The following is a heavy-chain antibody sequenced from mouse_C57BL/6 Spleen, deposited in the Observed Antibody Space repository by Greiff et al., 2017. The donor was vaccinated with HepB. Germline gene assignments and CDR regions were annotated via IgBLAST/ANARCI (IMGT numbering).Heavy chain of an antibody. CDR1: GFSFNTYA. CDR3: VRKDDYGFAY. Sequence: GGGLVQPKGSLKLSCAASGFSFNTYAMHWVRQAPGKGLEWVARIRSKSNNYATYYADSVKDRFTISRDDSESMLYLQMNNLKTEDTAMYYCVRKDDYGFAYWGQGTLVTVSA. D-gene: IGHD2-4*01. CDR2: IRSKSNNYAT. V-gene: IGHV10-1*01. J-gene: IGHJ3*01.